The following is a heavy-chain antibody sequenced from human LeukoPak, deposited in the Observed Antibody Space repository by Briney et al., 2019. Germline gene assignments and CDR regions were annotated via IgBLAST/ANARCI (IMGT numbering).Heavy chain of an antibody. CDR1: GFTFSSYS. V-gene: IGHV3-48*01. D-gene: IGHD1-1*01. Sequence: PGGSLRLSCAASGFTFSSYSMNWVRQAPRKGLEWASYISSSSSTIYYADSVKGRFTISRDNAKNSLYLQMNSLRADDTAVYYCARGLRNDYYYYYMDVWGKGTTVTVSS. J-gene: IGHJ6*03. CDR2: ISSSSSTI. CDR3: ARGLRNDYYYYYMDV.